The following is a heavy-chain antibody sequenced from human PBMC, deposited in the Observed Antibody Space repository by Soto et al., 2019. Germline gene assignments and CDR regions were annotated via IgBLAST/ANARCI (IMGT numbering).Heavy chain of an antibody. CDR1: GFTFDGYA. J-gene: IGHJ4*02. V-gene: IGHV3-9*01. Sequence: EVQLVESGGGLVQPGRSLRLSCAASGFTFDGYAMHWVRQAPGKGLEWVSGISWNSGSIGYADSVKGRFTISRDNAKNSLYLQMNSLRAEDTALYYCAKDKRYSSSSIFDYWGQGTLVTVSS. CDR3: AKDKRYSSSSIFDY. CDR2: ISWNSGSI. D-gene: IGHD6-6*01.